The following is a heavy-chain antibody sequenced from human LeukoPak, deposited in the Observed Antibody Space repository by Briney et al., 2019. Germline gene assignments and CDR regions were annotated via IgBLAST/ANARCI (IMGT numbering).Heavy chain of an antibody. D-gene: IGHD2-21*01. J-gene: IGHJ3*02. CDR1: GFTFNTYS. CDR2: ITSSSSII. CDR3: ARDLFNAFDI. Sequence: GGSLRLSCAASGFTFNTYSMNWVRQAPGKGLEWVSFITSSSSIIYYADSVKGRFTISRDNAKNSLYLQMNSLRDEDTAVYYCARDLFNAFDIWGQGAMVTVSS. V-gene: IGHV3-48*02.